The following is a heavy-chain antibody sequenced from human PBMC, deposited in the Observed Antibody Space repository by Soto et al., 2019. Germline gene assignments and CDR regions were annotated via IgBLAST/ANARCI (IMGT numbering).Heavy chain of an antibody. V-gene: IGHV3-23*01. CDR2: IGCSGVHA. CDR1: GLTFACYG. CDR3: VPR. Sequence: PGGSLRLSCEFSGLTFACYGMYWVRRTPRGGLEWVAVIGCSGVHATYADSVKGRFTISRDNSQNTLFLQMDDLTVEDTATYYCVPRGGQGITVTVSS. J-gene: IGHJ6*02.